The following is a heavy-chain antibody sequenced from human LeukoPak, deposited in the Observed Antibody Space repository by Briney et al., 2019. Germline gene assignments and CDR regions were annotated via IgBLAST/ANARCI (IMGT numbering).Heavy chain of an antibody. Sequence: GGSLRLSCAASGFTVSSNYMSWVRQAPGKGLEWVSVIYSGGSTYYADSVKGRFTISRHNSKNTLYLQMNSLRAEDTAVYYCARALYYYDSSGYPSNDYWGQGTLVTVSS. CDR2: IYSGGST. CDR1: GFTVSSNY. V-gene: IGHV3-53*04. D-gene: IGHD3-22*01. J-gene: IGHJ4*02. CDR3: ARALYYYDSSGYPSNDY.